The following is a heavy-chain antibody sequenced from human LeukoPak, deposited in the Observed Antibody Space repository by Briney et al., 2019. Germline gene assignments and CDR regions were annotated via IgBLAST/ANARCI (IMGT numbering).Heavy chain of an antibody. Sequence: ASVKVSCKASGYTFTGYYMHWVRQAPGQGLEWMGWINPNSGGTNYAQKFQGRVTMTRDTSISTAYMELSRLRFDDTAVYYCARGIAAAGIGSDYWGQGTLVTVSS. V-gene: IGHV1-2*02. J-gene: IGHJ4*02. CDR3: ARGIAAAGIGSDY. D-gene: IGHD6-13*01. CDR2: INPNSGGT. CDR1: GYTFTGYY.